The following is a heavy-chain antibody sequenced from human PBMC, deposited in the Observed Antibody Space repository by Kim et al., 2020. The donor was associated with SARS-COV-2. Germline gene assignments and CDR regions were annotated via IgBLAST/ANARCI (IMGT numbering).Heavy chain of an antibody. CDR3: AKALRGSSGWQDYYYYGMDV. CDR1: GFTFSSYA. V-gene: IGHV3-23*01. J-gene: IGHJ6*02. Sequence: RGSLRLSCAASGFTFSSYAMSWVRQAPGKGLEWVSAISGSGGSTYYADSVKGRFTISRDNSKNTLYLQMNSLRAEDTAVYYCAKALRGSSGWQDYYYYGMDVWGQGTTVTVSS. D-gene: IGHD6-19*01. CDR2: ISGSGGST.